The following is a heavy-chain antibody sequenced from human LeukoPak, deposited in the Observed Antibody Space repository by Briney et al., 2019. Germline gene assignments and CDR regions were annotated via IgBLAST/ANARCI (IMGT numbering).Heavy chain of an antibody. CDR3: AKDPVKRWLQPHFDY. V-gene: IGHV3-30*02. J-gene: IGHJ4*02. Sequence: GGSLRLSCAASGFTFSSYGMHWVRQAPGKGLEWVAFIRYDGSNKYYADSVKGRFTISRDNSKNTLYLQMNSLRAEDTAVYYCAKDPVKRWLQPHFDYWGQGTLVTVSS. D-gene: IGHD5-24*01. CDR1: GFTFSSYG. CDR2: IRYDGSNK.